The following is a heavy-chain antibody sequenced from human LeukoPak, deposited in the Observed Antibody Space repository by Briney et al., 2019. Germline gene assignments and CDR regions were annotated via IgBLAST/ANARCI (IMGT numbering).Heavy chain of an antibody. CDR1: GFTFSTYT. V-gene: IGHV3-23*01. D-gene: IGHD7-27*01. CDR3: AIDPNWGTHS. Sequence: GGSLRLSCAASGFTFSTYTMYWVRHPPGKRLEWVSIIGNNGGGIHYADSVKGRFTISRDNFKNALYLQMNSLRVEHTAVYYCAIDPNWGTHSWGQGVLVTVSS. CDR2: IGNNGGGI. J-gene: IGHJ4*02.